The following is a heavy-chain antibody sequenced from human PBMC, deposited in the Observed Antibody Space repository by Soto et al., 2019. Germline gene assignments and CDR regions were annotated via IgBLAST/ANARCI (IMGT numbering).Heavy chain of an antibody. CDR3: ARDQTAKNWFDP. V-gene: IGHV1-46*01. D-gene: IGHD5-18*01. J-gene: IGHJ5*02. Sequence: AAVKVSCKASGYTFTSYYMHWVRQAPGQGLEWMGIINPSGGSTSYAQKFQGRVTMTRDTSTSTVYMELSSLRSEDTAVYYCARDQTAKNWFDPWGQGTLVTVSS. CDR2: INPSGGST. CDR1: GYTFTSYY.